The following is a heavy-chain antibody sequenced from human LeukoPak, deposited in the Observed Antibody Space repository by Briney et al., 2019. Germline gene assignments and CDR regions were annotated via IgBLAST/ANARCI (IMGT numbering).Heavy chain of an antibody. CDR3: ARGGSSSWPSDY. D-gene: IGHD6-13*01. V-gene: IGHV3-21*01. J-gene: IGHJ4*02. CDR2: ISSSSSYI. CDR1: GFTFSSYT. Sequence: GGSLRLSCAASGFTFSSYTMNWVRQAPGKGLEWVSSISSSSSYIYYADSVKGRFTISRDNAKNSLYLQMNSLRAEDTAVCYCARGGSSSWPSDYWGQGTLVTVSS.